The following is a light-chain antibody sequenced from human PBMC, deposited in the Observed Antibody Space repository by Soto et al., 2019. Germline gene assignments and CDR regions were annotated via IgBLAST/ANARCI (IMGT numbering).Light chain of an antibody. V-gene: IGLV2-14*01. CDR2: DVS. J-gene: IGLJ1*01. Sequence: QSVLTQPASVSGSPGQSITISCTGTSSDVGGYNYVSWYQQHPGKAPKLMIYDVSNRPSGVSNRFSGSKSGNTASLTISGLHAEDEADYDSSSYTSSSAYVFGTGTKVTVL. CDR3: SSYTSSSAYV. CDR1: SSDVGGYNY.